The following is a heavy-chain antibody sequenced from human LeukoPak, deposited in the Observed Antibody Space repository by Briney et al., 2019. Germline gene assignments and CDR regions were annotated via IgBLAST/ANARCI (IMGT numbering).Heavy chain of an antibody. V-gene: IGHV4-34*01. CDR3: ARGLSVWFGELYYFDY. CDR1: GGSFSGYY. J-gene: IGHJ4*02. CDR2: INHSGST. D-gene: IGHD3-10*01. Sequence: PSETLSLTCAVYGGSFSGYYWSWIRQPPGKGLEWIGEINHSGSTNYNPSLKSRVTISVDTSKNQFSLKPSSETAADTAVYYCARGLSVWFGELYYFDYWGQGTLVTVSS.